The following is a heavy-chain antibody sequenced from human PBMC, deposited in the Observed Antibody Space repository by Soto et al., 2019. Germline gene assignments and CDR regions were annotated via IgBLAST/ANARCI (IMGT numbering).Heavy chain of an antibody. CDR3: ARGINYYASGDDAFDI. CDR1: GYTFTSYD. D-gene: IGHD3-10*01. CDR2: MNPHSGNT. V-gene: IGHV1-8*01. Sequence: QVQLVQSGAEVKKPGASVKVSCKASGYTFTSYDINWVRQATGQGLEWMGWMNPHSGNTGYAQKFQGRVTMTRNTSISTAYMELSSLRSEDTAVYYCARGINYYASGDDAFDIWGQGTMVTVSS. J-gene: IGHJ3*02.